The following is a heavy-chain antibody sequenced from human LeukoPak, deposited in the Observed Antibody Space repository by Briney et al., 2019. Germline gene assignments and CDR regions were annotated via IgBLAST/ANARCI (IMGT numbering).Heavy chain of an antibody. V-gene: IGHV4-30-2*01. CDR3: ASAWDSSSWYVVDP. CDR1: GGSISSGGYS. J-gene: IGHJ5*02. D-gene: IGHD6-13*01. CDR2: IYHSGST. Sequence: PSETLSLTCAVSGGSISSGGYSWSWIRQPPGKGLEWIGYIYHSGSTYYNPSLKSRFTISVYRSKNQFSLKLSSVTAADTAVYYCASAWDSSSWYVVDPWGQGTLVTVSS.